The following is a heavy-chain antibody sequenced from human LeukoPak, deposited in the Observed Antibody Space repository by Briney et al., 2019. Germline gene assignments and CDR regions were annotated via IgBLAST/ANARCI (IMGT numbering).Heavy chain of an antibody. CDR3: ARDNSAAYYYYYYMDV. CDR1: GDSVSSNSAA. CDR2: TYYRSKWYN. V-gene: IGHV6-1*01. J-gene: IGHJ6*03. D-gene: IGHD2-2*01. Sequence: SQTLSLTCAISGDSVSSNSAAWNWIRQSPSKGLESLGRTYYRSKWYNDYAVSVKSRITINPDTSKNQFSLQLNSVTPEDTAVYYCARDNSAAYYYYYYMDVWGKGTTVTISS.